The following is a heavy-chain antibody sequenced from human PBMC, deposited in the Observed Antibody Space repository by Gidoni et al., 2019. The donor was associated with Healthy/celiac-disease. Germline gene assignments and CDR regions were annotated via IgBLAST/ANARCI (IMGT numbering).Heavy chain of an antibody. D-gene: IGHD5-12*01. Sequence: EVPLLASGGGLVQPGGSLRLSCAASGFTFSSYAMRWVRPAPGKGLEWVSAISGSGGSTYYADSVKGRFTISRDNSKNTLYLQMNSRRAEDTAGYYCAKGGDIVATIPREWYFDYWGQGTLVTVSS. CDR3: AKGGDIVATIPREWYFDY. V-gene: IGHV3-23*01. CDR2: ISGSGGST. CDR1: GFTFSSYA. J-gene: IGHJ4*02.